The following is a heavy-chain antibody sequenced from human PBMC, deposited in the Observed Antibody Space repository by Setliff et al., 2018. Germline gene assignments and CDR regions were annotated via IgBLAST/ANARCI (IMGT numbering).Heavy chain of an antibody. D-gene: IGHD6-19*01. CDR3: ARDRQWLVHGYYYYGMDV. Sequence: SETLSLTCTVSGGSISSHYWSWIRQPPGKGLEWIGSIYYSGSTYYNPSLKSRVTISVDTSKNQFSLKLSSVTAADTAVYYCARDRQWLVHGYYYYGMDVWGQGTTVTVSS. CDR1: GGSISSHY. J-gene: IGHJ6*02. CDR2: IYYSGST. V-gene: IGHV4-59*11.